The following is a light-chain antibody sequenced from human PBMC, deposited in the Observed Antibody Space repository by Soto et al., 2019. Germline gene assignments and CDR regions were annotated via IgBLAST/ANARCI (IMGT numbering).Light chain of an antibody. CDR3: QQRTNWPLT. CDR1: QSVSSN. J-gene: IGKJ4*01. Sequence: EIVLTQSPATLSLSPGERATLSCSASQSVSSNLAWYQQKRGQAPRLLIYDASNRATGIPPRFSGSGSGTDFTLTISSLEPEDFAVYYCQQRTNWPLTFGGGTKVEIK. V-gene: IGKV3-11*01. CDR2: DAS.